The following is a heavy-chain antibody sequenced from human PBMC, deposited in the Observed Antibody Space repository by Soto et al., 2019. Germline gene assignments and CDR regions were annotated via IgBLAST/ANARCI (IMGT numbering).Heavy chain of an antibody. CDR2: IYHSGST. D-gene: IGHD6-13*01. Sequence: SETLSLTCAVSGGSISSSDYSWSWIWQPPGKGLEWIGYIYHSGSTYYNPSLKSRVTISVDTSKNQFSLKLSSVTAADTAVYYCVREGQQLSIDYWGQGTLVTAPQ. CDR1: GGSISSSDYS. J-gene: IGHJ4*02. CDR3: VREGQQLSIDY. V-gene: IGHV4-30-2*05.